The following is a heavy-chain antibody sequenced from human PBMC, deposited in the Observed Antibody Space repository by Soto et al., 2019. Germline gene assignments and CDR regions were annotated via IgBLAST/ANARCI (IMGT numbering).Heavy chain of an antibody. Sequence: QVQLVQSGAEVKKPGASVKVSCKASGYTFTSYGISWVRQAPGQGLEWMGWISAYNGNTNYAQKLQGRVTMTTDTSTSTAYMELRSLRSDDTAVYYCAGSAADVLRYFVLDIWGQGTMVTVSS. V-gene: IGHV1-18*01. CDR3: AGSAADVLRYFVLDI. CDR1: GYTFTSYG. CDR2: ISAYNGNT. D-gene: IGHD3-9*01. J-gene: IGHJ3*02.